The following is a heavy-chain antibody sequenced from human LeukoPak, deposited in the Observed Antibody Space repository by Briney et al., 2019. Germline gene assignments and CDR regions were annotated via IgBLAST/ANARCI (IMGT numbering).Heavy chain of an antibody. D-gene: IGHD6-13*01. J-gene: IGHJ4*02. CDR3: ARSSWYKDY. V-gene: IGHV3-30*03. CDR2: ISYDGSNK. Sequence: GGSLRLSCAASGFTFSSYGMHWVRQAPGKGLEWVAVISYDGSNKYYADSMKGRFTISRDNSKNTLYLQMNSLRAEDTAVYYCARSSWYKDYWGQGTLVTVSS. CDR1: GFTFSSYG.